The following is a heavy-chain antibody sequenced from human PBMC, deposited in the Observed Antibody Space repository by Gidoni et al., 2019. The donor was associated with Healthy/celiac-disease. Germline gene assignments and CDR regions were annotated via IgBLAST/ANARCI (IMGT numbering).Heavy chain of an antibody. Sequence: QVQLVQSGAEVKKPVASVTVSCKASCSPFTSYGISWVRQAPGQGLEWMGWISAYNGNTNYAQKIQGRVTMTTDTSTSTAYMELRSLRSDDTAVYYCARDRGALRYFDWFPTNWFDPWGQGTLVTVSS. J-gene: IGHJ5*02. CDR3: ARDRGALRYFDWFPTNWFDP. D-gene: IGHD3-9*01. CDR2: ISAYNGNT. CDR1: CSPFTSYG. V-gene: IGHV1-18*01.